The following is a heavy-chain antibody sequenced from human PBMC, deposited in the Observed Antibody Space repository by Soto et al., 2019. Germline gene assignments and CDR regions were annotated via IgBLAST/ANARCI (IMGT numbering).Heavy chain of an antibody. CDR3: ARGRGAEDY. CDR2: INSDGSRT. V-gene: IGHV3-74*01. D-gene: IGHD3-16*01. J-gene: IGHJ4*02. Sequence: EVQLVESGGGLVQPGGSLRLSCAASGFTFSNYCMHWVRQAPGRGLVWVSRINSDGSRTSCADSVKGRFTIPRDNAKNTLYLQMNSLRDEDTAVYYCARGRGAEDYWGQGTLVTVSS. CDR1: GFTFSNYC.